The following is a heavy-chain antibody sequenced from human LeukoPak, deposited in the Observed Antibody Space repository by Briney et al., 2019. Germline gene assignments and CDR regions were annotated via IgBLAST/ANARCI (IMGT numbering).Heavy chain of an antibody. CDR2: INSDGSST. V-gene: IGHV3-74*01. CDR3: ARGPPYSSSWPVSRAGATISGIMDV. D-gene: IGHD6-13*01. CDR1: GFTFSSYA. Sequence: HPGGSLRLSCAASGFTFSSYAMSWVRQAPGKGLVWVSRINSDGSSTSSADSVKGRFTISRDNAKNTLYLQMNSLRAEDTAVYYCARGPPYSSSWPVSRAGATISGIMDVWGQGTTVTVSS. J-gene: IGHJ6*02.